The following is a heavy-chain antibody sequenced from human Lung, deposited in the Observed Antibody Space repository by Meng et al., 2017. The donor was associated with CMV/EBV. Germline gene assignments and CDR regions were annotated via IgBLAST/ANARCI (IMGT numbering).Heavy chain of an antibody. D-gene: IGHD3-16*01. CDR1: GSTFSKYT. CDR2: ISSRSNYI. Sequence: SCAGSGSTFSKYTMSWVRQAPGRGLEWVSSISSRSNYIYYLESVRGRFTISRNNANNSLYLQMNGLRVEDTAVYYCVRDFGTMTTLECWGQGTLVTVSS. CDR3: VRDFGTMTTLEC. V-gene: IGHV3-21*01. J-gene: IGHJ4*02.